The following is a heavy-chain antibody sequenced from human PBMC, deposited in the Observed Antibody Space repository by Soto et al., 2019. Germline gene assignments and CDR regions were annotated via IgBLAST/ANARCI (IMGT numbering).Heavy chain of an antibody. Sequence: TLSLTCAISGDSISSNGGGWNWIRQSPSRGLEWLGRTYYSSKWYNDYAESVKSRITINPDTSKNQFSLHLNSVTPEDTAVYYCVRLIGNSWLDFWGQGTLVTVS. D-gene: IGHD1-26*01. V-gene: IGHV6-1*01. CDR1: GDSISSNGGG. CDR3: VRLIGNSWLDF. CDR2: TYYSSKWYN. J-gene: IGHJ5*01.